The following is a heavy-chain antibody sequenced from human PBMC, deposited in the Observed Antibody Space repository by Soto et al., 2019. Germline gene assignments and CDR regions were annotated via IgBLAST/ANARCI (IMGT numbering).Heavy chain of an antibody. Sequence: GESLKISCKAIGYTFTNYWIGWVRQTPGKGLEWMGIIFPGDSDTRYNPSFEGQVTASADESISTAYLQWNTLKAADTAMYYYVRHNFGALTNFDFWGQGTLVTVSS. J-gene: IGHJ4*02. V-gene: IGHV5-51*01. D-gene: IGHD3-16*01. CDR1: GYTFTNYW. CDR3: VRHNFGALTNFDF. CDR2: IFPGDSDT.